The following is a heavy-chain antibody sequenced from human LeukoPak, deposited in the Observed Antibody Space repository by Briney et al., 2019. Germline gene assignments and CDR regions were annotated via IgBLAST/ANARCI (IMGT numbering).Heavy chain of an antibody. Sequence: PGGSLRLSCAASGFTFSSYEMNWVRQAPGKGLEWVSYISSSGSTIYYADSVKGRFTISRDNAKNSLYLQMNSLRAEDTAVYYCARDSPSTMDPSIYFDYWGQGTLVTVSS. CDR3: ARDSPSTMDPSIYFDY. CDR1: GFTFSSYE. CDR2: ISSSGSTI. D-gene: IGHD3-10*01. V-gene: IGHV3-48*03. J-gene: IGHJ4*02.